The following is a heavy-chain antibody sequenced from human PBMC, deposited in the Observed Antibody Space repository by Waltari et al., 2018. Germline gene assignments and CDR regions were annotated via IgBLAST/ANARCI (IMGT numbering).Heavy chain of an antibody. D-gene: IGHD5-12*01. CDR3: ARGSIVATGGALDY. CDR1: GYSISSGYY. V-gene: IGHV4-38-2*01. Sequence: QVQLQESGPGLVKPSETLSLTCAVSGYSISSGYYWGWIRQPPGKGLEWIGSIYHSGSTYYNPSLKSRVTISVDTSKNQCSLKLSSVTAADTAVYYCARGSIVATGGALDYWGQGTLVTVSS. J-gene: IGHJ4*02. CDR2: IYHSGST.